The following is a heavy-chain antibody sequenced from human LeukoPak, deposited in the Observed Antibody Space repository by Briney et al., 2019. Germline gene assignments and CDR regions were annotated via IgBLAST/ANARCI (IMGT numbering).Heavy chain of an antibody. J-gene: IGHJ4*02. CDR3: ARGQVVAAATPGDY. V-gene: IGHV4-39*07. Sequence: EASETLSLTCTVSGGSISSGGYYWSWIRQPPGKGLEWIGEINHSGSTNYNPSLKSRVTISVDTSKNQFSLKLSSVTAADTAVYYCARGQVVAAATPGDYWGQGTLVTVSS. CDR2: INHSGST. D-gene: IGHD2-15*01. CDR1: GGSISSGGYY.